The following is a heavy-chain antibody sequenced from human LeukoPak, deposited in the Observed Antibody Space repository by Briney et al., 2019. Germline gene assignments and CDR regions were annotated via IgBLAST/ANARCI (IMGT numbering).Heavy chain of an antibody. CDR3: ARPFYCSSTSCYYFDY. D-gene: IGHD2-2*01. CDR1: GFTFSSYW. J-gene: IGHJ4*02. Sequence: TGGSLRLSCAASGFTFSSYWMHWVRRAPGKGLVWVSRINSDGSSTIYADSVKGRFTISRDNAKNTLYLQMNSLRAEDTAVYYCARPFYCSSTSCYYFDYWGQGTLVTVSS. CDR2: INSDGSST. V-gene: IGHV3-74*01.